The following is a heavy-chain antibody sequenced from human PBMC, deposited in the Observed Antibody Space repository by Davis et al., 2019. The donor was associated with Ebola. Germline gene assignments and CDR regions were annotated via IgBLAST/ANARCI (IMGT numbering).Heavy chain of an antibody. J-gene: IGHJ4*02. CDR2: IYPDDSDT. Sequence: GGSLRLTCKGSGYNFTNYCIGWVRQMPGKGLEWMGIIYPDDSDTTYGPSFQGHVTISVDKSISTAYLQWSSLKASDSAMYYCARQEALYGSIDNWGQGTLVTVSS. V-gene: IGHV5-51*01. CDR1: GYNFTNYC. CDR3: ARQEALYGSIDN. D-gene: IGHD6-13*01.